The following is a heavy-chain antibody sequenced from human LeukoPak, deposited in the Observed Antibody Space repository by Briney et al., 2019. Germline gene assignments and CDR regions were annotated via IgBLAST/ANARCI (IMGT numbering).Heavy chain of an antibody. CDR2: IYYSGST. Sequence: ASETLSLTCTVSGGSISSSSYYWGWIRQPPGKGLEWIGSIYYSGSTYYNPSLKSRATISVDTSKNQFSLKPSSVTAADTAVYYCARDRPFFVAARQGGSRWFDPWGQGTLVTVSS. D-gene: IGHD6-6*01. J-gene: IGHJ5*02. CDR3: ARDRPFFVAARQGGSRWFDP. V-gene: IGHV4-39*07. CDR1: GGSISSSSYY.